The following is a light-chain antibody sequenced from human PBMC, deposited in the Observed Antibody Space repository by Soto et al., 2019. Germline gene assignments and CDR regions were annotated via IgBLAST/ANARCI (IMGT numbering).Light chain of an antibody. Sequence: EIVLTQSPGTLSLSPGDRATLSCRASQSVSSSDLAWYQQKPGQAPRLLIYGASTRATGIPDRFSGSGSGKDFTLTISRLEPEDFAVYYCQQYGGSPLYTFGPGTKLEMK. V-gene: IGKV3-20*01. CDR3: QQYGGSPLYT. CDR2: GAS. CDR1: QSVSSSD. J-gene: IGKJ2*01.